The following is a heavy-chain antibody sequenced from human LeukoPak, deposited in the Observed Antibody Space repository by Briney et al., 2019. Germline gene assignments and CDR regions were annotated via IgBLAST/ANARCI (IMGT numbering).Heavy chain of an antibody. J-gene: IGHJ4*02. CDR1: GYTFTSYY. CDR2: INPSGGST. Sequence: ASVKVSCKASGYTFTSYYMHWVRQPPGQGLEWMGIINPSGGSTSYAQKFQGRVTMTRDTSTSTVYMELSSLRSEDTAVYYCARDTTAGGSYDYWGQGTLVTVSS. D-gene: IGHD1-26*01. V-gene: IGHV1-46*01. CDR3: ARDTTAGGSYDY.